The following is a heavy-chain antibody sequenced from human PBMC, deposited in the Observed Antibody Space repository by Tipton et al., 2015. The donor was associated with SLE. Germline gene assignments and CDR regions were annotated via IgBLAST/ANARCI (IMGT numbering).Heavy chain of an antibody. CDR2: IGLDGSKS. J-gene: IGHJ4*02. D-gene: IGHD3-10*01. Sequence: GSLRLSCAASGFSFSNHWMSWVRQAPGEGLEWLANIGLDGSKSYYIDSVKGRFTISRDDAKNSLYLHMNNLRAEDTAVYYCTRENRVPEYWGQGTLVTVSS. CDR3: TRENRVPEY. V-gene: IGHV3-7*01. CDR1: GFSFSNHW.